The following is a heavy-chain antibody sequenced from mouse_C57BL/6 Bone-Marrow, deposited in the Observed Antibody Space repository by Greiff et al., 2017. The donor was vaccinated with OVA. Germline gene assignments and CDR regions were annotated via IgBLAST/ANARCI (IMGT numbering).Heavy chain of an antibody. CDR1: GYSFTGYY. V-gene: IGHV1-42*01. Sequence: VQLQQSGPELVKPGASVTISCKASGYSFTGYYMNWVKQSPEKSLEWIGEINPSTGGTTYNQKFKAKATLTVDKSSSTAYMQLKSLTSEDSAVYYGAIFTTTDPSLYWYFDVWGTGTTVTVSS. D-gene: IGHD1-1*01. CDR2: INPSTGGT. J-gene: IGHJ1*03. CDR3: AIFTTTDPSLYWYFDV.